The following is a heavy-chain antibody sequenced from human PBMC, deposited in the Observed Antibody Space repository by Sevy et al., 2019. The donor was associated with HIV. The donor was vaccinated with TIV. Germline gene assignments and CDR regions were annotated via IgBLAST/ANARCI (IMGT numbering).Heavy chain of an antibody. V-gene: IGHV3-30*18. CDR1: GFTFSTYA. J-gene: IGHJ6*02. CDR2: VSYDGSNE. CDR3: AKDAGGCSGGNCYWATNYYGMDV. D-gene: IGHD2-15*01. Sequence: GGSLRLSCAASGFTFSTYAMHWVRQAPGKGLEWVAVVSYDGSNEHYADSVKGRFIISRDKSKNTLYLQMNSLRGEDTAVYYCAKDAGGCSGGNCYWATNYYGMDVRGQGTTVTVSS.